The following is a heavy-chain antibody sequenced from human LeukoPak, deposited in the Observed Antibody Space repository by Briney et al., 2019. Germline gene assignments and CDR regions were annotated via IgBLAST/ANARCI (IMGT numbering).Heavy chain of an antibody. D-gene: IGHD2-21*02. J-gene: IGHJ6*02. CDR3: ARSETAPFYYYYGMDV. Sequence: SGTLSLTCAVSGGSISSSNWWGWVRPLPGKGLEWIGEIYHSGSTNYNPSLKSRVTISVDKSKNQFSLKLSSVTAADTAVYYCARSETAPFYYYYGMDVWGQGTTVTVSS. CDR2: IYHSGST. V-gene: IGHV4-4*02. CDR1: GGSISSSNW.